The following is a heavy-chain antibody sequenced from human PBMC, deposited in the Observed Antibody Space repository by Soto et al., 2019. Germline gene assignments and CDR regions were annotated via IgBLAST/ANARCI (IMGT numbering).Heavy chain of an antibody. CDR1: GFTFRMYW. J-gene: IGHJ4*02. CDR2: INDDVIST. CDR3: TRGHRTTSTGTGDF. Sequence: PGGSLRLSCAASGFTFRMYWMHWVRQVPGKGPEWVSRINDDVISTNYADSVKGRFTISRDNAKNTLYLQMNALRVEDTGVYYCTRGHRTTSTGTGDFWGQGTLVTVS. D-gene: IGHD1-1*01. V-gene: IGHV3-74*01.